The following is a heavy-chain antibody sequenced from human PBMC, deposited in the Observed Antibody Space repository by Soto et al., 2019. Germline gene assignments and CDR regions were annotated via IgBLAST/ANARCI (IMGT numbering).Heavy chain of an antibody. D-gene: IGHD3-16*01. V-gene: IGHV4-39*01. Sequence: SETLSLTCTVSGGSISSSSYYWGWIRQPPGKGLEWIGSIYYSGSTYYNPSLKSRVTISVDTSKNQFSLKLSSVTAADTAVYYCAARLEVTGGGVGYWGQGTLVTVSS. CDR2: IYYSGST. CDR1: GGSISSSSYY. CDR3: AARLEVTGGGVGY. J-gene: IGHJ4*02.